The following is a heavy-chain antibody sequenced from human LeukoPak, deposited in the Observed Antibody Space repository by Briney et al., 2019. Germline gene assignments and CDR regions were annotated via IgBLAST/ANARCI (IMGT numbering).Heavy chain of an antibody. D-gene: IGHD4-17*01. CDR2: IYHSGST. CDR1: GGSISSGGYY. Sequence: SQTLSLTCTVSGGSISSGGYYWSWIRQPPGKGLEWIGYIYHSGSTYYNPSLKSRVTISVDRSKNQFSLKLSSVTAADTAVYYCARRTDYGDHYWYFDLWGRGTLVTVSS. CDR3: ARRTDYGDHYWYFDL. V-gene: IGHV4-30-2*01. J-gene: IGHJ2*01.